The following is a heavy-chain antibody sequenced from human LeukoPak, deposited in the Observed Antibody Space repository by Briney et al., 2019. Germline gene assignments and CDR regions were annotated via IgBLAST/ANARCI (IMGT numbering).Heavy chain of an antibody. CDR1: GGSISSYY. V-gene: IGHV4-59*01. D-gene: IGHD2-2*01. CDR3: ARGGGIGYQLLPQYYFDY. CDR2: IYYSGST. J-gene: IGHJ4*02. Sequence: SETLSLTCTVSGGSISSYYWSWIRQPPGKGLEWIGYIYYSGSTNYNPSLKSRVTISVDTSKNQFSLKLSSVTAADTAVYYCARGGGIGYQLLPQYYFDYWGQGTLVTVSS.